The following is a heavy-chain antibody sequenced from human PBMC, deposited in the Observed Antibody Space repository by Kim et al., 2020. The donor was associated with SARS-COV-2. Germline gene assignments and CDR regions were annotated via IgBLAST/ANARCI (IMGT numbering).Heavy chain of an antibody. CDR2: IYYSGST. CDR1: GGSISSYY. Sequence: SETLSLTCTVSGGSISSYYWSWIRQPPGKGLEWIGYIYYSGSTNYNPSLKNRVTTSVDTSKNQFSLKLSSVTAADTGVYYCARDVSGSYLSWFDPWGQGT. V-gene: IGHV4-59*01. J-gene: IGHJ5*02. D-gene: IGHD1-26*01. CDR3: ARDVSGSYLSWFDP.